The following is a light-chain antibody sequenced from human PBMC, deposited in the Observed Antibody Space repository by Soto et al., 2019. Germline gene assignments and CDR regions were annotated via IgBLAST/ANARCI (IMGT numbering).Light chain of an antibody. J-gene: IGLJ3*02. V-gene: IGLV2-8*01. CDR1: SSDVGGYNY. Sequence: QSALTQPPSASGSPGQSVTISCTGTSSDVGGYNYVSWYQQYPGRAPKLMIYEVTKRPSGVADRFSGSKSGNTASLTVSGLQAEDEDDYYCSSYAASNNFYFVFGGGTKLTVL. CDR2: EVT. CDR3: SSYAASNNFYFV.